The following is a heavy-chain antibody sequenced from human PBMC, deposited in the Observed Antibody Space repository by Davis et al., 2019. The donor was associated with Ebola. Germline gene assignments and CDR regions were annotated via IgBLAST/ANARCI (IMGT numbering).Heavy chain of an antibody. Sequence: SETLSLTCTVSGGSISSYYWSWIRQPPGKGLEWIGYIYYSGSTNYNPSLKSRVTISVDTSKNQFSLKLSSVTAADTAVYYCARPPIWNDAFDIWGQGTMVTVSS. CDR3: ARPPIWNDAFDI. D-gene: IGHD1-1*01. CDR1: GGSISSYY. CDR2: IYYSGST. J-gene: IGHJ3*02. V-gene: IGHV4-59*01.